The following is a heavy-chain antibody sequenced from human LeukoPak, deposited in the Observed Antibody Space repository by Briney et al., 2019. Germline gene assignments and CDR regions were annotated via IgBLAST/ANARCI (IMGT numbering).Heavy chain of an antibody. J-gene: IGHJ4*02. D-gene: IGHD2-2*02. CDR3: AREGYCSGTSCYNFNY. V-gene: IGHV4-39*07. CDR2: INHSGSS. CDR1: GGSISSGSYY. Sequence: PSETLSLTCTVSGGSISSGSYYWSWIRQPPGKGLEWIGEINHSGSSNYNPSLKSRVTISLDTSKNQFSLNLSSVAAADTAVYYCAREGYCSGTSCYNFNYWGQGTLVTVSS.